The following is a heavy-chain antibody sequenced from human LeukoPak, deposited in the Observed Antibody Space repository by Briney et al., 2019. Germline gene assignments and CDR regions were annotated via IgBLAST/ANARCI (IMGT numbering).Heavy chain of an antibody. CDR2: IYTSGST. V-gene: IGHV4-61*02. CDR1: GGSISSGSYY. CDR3: ARDSITIFEP. D-gene: IGHD3-3*01. Sequence: SETLSLTCTVSGGSISSGSYYWSWIRQPAGKGLEWIGRIYTSGSTNYNPSLKSRVTISVDTSKNQFSLKLSSVTAADTAVYYCARDSITIFEPWGQGTLVTVSS. J-gene: IGHJ4*02.